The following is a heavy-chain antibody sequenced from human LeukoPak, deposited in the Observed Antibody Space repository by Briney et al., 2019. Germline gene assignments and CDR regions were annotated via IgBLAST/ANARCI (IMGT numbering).Heavy chain of an antibody. CDR1: GFTFCNYA. V-gene: IGHV3-23*01. J-gene: IGHJ3*02. Sequence: GGSLRLSCAASGFTFCNYAMILVRQAPGRGLEWVSAIASGGGGTLYAGSGKGRFTISRDNSKNMQFLQMNNMRAEDTAVYYCARDPNGDYVGAFEMWGPGTKVTVS. CDR2: IASGGGGT. CDR3: ARDPNGDYVGAFEM. D-gene: IGHD4-17*01.